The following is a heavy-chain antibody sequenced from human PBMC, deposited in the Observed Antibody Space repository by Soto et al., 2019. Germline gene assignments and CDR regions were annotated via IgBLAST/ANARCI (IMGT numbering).Heavy chain of an antibody. Sequence: PGGSLRLSCAASGFTFSSYGMHWVRQAPGKGLEWVAVIWYDGSNKYYADSVKGRFTISRDNSKNTLYLQMNSLRAEDTAVYYCARVLPEGWVRYYYYGMDVWGQGTTVTVSS. CDR1: GFTFSSYG. V-gene: IGHV3-33*01. CDR2: IWYDGSNK. CDR3: ARVLPEGWVRYYYYGMDV. D-gene: IGHD3-10*01. J-gene: IGHJ6*02.